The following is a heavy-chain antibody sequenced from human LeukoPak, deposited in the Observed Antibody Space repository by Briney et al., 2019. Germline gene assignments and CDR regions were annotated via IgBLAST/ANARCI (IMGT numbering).Heavy chain of an antibody. CDR3: AKGLLRGDAFDI. V-gene: IGHV3-9*01. CDR2: ISWNSGSI. CDR1: GFTVSSNY. Sequence: GGSLRLSCAASGFTVSSNYMSWVRQAPGKGLEWVSGISWNSGSIGYADSVKGRFTISRDNAKNSLYLQMNSLRAEDTALYYCAKGLLRGDAFDIWGQGTMVTVSS. D-gene: IGHD2-15*01. J-gene: IGHJ3*02.